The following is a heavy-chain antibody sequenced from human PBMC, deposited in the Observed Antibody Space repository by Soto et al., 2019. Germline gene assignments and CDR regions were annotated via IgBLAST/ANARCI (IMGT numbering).Heavy chain of an antibody. Sequence: ASVKVSCKASGGTFSSYAISWVRQAPGQGLEWMGGIIPILGTANYAQKFQGRVTITADESTSTAYMELSSLRSEDTAVYYCARTLDGYNFFDYWGQGTLVTVSS. CDR2: IIPILGTA. CDR1: GGTFSSYA. CDR3: ARTLDGYNFFDY. J-gene: IGHJ4*02. D-gene: IGHD5-12*01. V-gene: IGHV1-69*13.